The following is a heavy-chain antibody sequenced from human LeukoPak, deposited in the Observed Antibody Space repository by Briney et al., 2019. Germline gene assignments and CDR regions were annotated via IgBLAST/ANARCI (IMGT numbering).Heavy chain of an antibody. J-gene: IGHJ4*02. CDR3: AKGTGSYYAGFDY. CDR2: ISGSGGST. Sequence: GGSLRLSCAAPGFTFSSYAMSWVRQAPGKGLELVSAISGSGGSTYYADSVKGRFTISRDNSKNTLYLQMSSLRAEDTAVYYCAKGTGSYYAGFDYWGQGTLVTVSS. CDR1: GFTFSSYA. V-gene: IGHV3-23*01. D-gene: IGHD1-26*01.